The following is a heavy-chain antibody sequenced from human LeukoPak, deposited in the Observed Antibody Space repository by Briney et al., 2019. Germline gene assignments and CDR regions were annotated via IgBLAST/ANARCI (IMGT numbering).Heavy chain of an antibody. J-gene: IGHJ4*02. D-gene: IGHD3-22*01. CDR3: AKDYDYYDSSGLFDY. Sequence: GGSLRLSCAASGFTFDDYAMHWVRQAPGKGLEWVSGISWNSGSIGYADSVKGRFTISRDNAKNSLYLQMNSLRAEDTALYYCAKDYDYYDSSGLFDYWGQGTLVTVSS. V-gene: IGHV3-9*01. CDR1: GFTFDDYA. CDR2: ISWNSGSI.